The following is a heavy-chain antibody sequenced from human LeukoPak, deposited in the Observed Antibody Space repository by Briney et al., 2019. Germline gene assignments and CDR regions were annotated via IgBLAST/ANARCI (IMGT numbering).Heavy chain of an antibody. D-gene: IGHD5-24*01. Sequence: GGSLRLSCGVSGFSFRSYWMNWVRQAPGKGLEWVANIKHHVSAISYVHSVQRRFTISRDNGKNSLYLQMNSLRAEDTAVYYCVRDQLGLGFYYYYYMDVWGKGTTVTVSS. CDR3: VRDQLGLGFYYYYYMDV. CDR1: GFSFRSYW. V-gene: IGHV3-7*01. J-gene: IGHJ6*03. CDR2: IKHHVSAI.